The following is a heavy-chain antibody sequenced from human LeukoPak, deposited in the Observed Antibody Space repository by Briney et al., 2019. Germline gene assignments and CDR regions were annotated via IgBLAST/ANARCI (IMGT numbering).Heavy chain of an antibody. V-gene: IGHV3-21*01. Sequence: GGSLRLSCAASGFTFSSYSMNWVRQAPGKGLEWVSSISSSSSYIYYADSVKGRFTISRDNAKNSLYLQMNSLRAEDTAVYYCARRDDGSSTSYYYYYMDVWGKGTTVTISS. CDR2: ISSSSSYI. CDR3: ARRDDGSSTSYYYYYMDV. J-gene: IGHJ6*03. D-gene: IGHD2-2*01. CDR1: GFTFSSYS.